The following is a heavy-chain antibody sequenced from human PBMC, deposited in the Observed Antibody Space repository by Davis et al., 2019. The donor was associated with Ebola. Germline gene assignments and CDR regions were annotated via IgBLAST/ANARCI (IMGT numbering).Heavy chain of an antibody. J-gene: IGHJ4*02. CDR1: GFTFSDYY. CDR3: ARDLSRAYCGGDCYTFDY. Sequence: PGGSLRLSCAASGFTFSDYYMSWIRQAPGKGLEWVSYISSSGSTIYYADSVKGRFTISRDNAKNSLYLQMNSLRAEDTAVYYCARDLSRAYCGGDCYTFDYWGQGTLVTVSS. CDR2: ISSSGSTI. V-gene: IGHV3-11*01. D-gene: IGHD2-21*02.